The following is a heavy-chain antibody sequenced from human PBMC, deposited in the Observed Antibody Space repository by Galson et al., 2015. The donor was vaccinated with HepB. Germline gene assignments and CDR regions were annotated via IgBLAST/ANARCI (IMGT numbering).Heavy chain of an antibody. J-gene: IGHJ3*02. CDR3: ASHYYDSSGYYYRDAFDI. Sequence: SVKVSCKASGGTFSSYAISWVRQAPGQGLEWMGGIIPIFGTANYAQKFQGRVTITADESTSTAYMELSSLRSEDTAVYYCASHYYDSSGYYYRDAFDIWGQGTMVTVSS. V-gene: IGHV1-69*13. D-gene: IGHD3-22*01. CDR1: GGTFSSYA. CDR2: IIPIFGTA.